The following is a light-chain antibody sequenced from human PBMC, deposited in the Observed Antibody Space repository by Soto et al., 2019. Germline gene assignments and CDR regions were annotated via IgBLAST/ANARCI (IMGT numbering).Light chain of an antibody. Sequence: DIQRTQSQSSVSPSVGDRVTISCLAIHDISSWLAWYQKKPGKAPKLLIHTAYSLQSGVPSRFRGGGSGTDFTLTISSLQPEDSATYFCQQANTCPSTFGPGTNLEIK. CDR2: TAY. CDR1: HDISSW. V-gene: IGKV1-12*02. CDR3: QQANTCPST. J-gene: IGKJ2*01.